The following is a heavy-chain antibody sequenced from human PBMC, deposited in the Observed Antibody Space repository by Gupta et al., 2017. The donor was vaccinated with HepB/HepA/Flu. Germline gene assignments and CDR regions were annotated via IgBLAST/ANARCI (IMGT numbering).Heavy chain of an antibody. D-gene: IGHD1-26*01. CDR2: IRNDGSRL. V-gene: IGHV3-74*01. Sequence: EVQLVESGGGLGQPGGSLRLSCAASGFIFTDYWMHWVRQAPGKGLVWVARIRNDGSRLDYADSGKGRFTISRDNAKNTLYLQMNSLRVDETAIYYCIRSVNLGFAGPLDFWGQGTLIRVSS. CDR3: IRSVNLGFAGPLDF. CDR1: GFIFTDYW. J-gene: IGHJ4*02.